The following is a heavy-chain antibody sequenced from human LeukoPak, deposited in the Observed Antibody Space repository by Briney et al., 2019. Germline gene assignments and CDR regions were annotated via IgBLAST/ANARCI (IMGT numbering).Heavy chain of an antibody. J-gene: IGHJ4*02. CDR2: ISPTGDST. D-gene: IGHD1-26*01. Sequence: ASVKVSCKASGYTFTSYYMHWVRQAPGQGLEWMGVISPTGDSTNHAQKFQGRVTMTRDTSTSTVYMELTGLTSEDTAVYYCARDWELGYWGQGTLVTVSS. CDR3: ARDWELGY. V-gene: IGHV1-46*03. CDR1: GYTFTSYY.